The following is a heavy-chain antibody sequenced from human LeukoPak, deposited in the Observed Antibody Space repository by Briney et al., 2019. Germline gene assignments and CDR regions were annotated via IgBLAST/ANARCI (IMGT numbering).Heavy chain of an antibody. V-gene: IGHV3-21*01. J-gene: IGHJ4*02. CDR1: GFTFSSYS. D-gene: IGHD6-13*01. CDR2: ISSSSSYI. Sequence: GGSLRLSCAASGFTFSSYSMNWVRQAPGKGLEWVSSISSSSSYICYADSVKGRFTISRDNAKNSLYLQMNSLRAEDTAVYYCARADSSSWYGVDYWGQGTLVTVSS. CDR3: ARADSSSWYGVDY.